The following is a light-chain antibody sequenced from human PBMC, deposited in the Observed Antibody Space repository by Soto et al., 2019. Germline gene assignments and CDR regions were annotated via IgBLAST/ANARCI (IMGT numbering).Light chain of an antibody. CDR1: QSITSY. Sequence: DIQMTQSPSSLSASVGDRVTITCRASQSITSYLNWYQQKPGKAPQLLIYAASSLQSGVPSMFSGSGSGTDFTLSISSLKPEDFATYFCQQSYTTPWTLGQGTKVEVK. V-gene: IGKV1-39*01. J-gene: IGKJ1*01. CDR2: AAS. CDR3: QQSYTTPWT.